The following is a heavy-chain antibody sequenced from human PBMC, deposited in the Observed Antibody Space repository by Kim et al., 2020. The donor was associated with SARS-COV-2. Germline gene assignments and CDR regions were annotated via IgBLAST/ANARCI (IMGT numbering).Heavy chain of an antibody. CDR3: ASGPPGEADGFDY. CDR1: GYTFTTYY. V-gene: IGHV1-46*01. D-gene: IGHD6-13*01. J-gene: IGHJ4*02. Sequence: AAVKVSCKASGYTFTTYYMHWVRQAPGQGLEWMGMINLSTGGTNYAQKFQGRVTMTRDTSTRTVYMELSSLRSEDTAVYYCASGPPGEADGFDYWAQGTLVTVSS. CDR2: INLSTGGT.